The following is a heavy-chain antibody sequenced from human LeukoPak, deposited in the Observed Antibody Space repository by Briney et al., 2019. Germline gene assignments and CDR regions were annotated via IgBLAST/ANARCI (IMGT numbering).Heavy chain of an antibody. D-gene: IGHD3-3*01. CDR2: IGYDGSNK. CDR1: GFTFSSYG. V-gene: IGHV3-30*02. J-gene: IGHJ4*02. CDR3: AKGDFWSGYYRVVDY. Sequence: GGSLRLSCAASGFTFSSYGMHWVRQAPGKGLEWVAFIGYDGSNKYYADSVKGRFTISRDNSKNTLYLQMNSLRAEDTAVYYCAKGDFWSGYYRVVDYWGQGTLVTVSS.